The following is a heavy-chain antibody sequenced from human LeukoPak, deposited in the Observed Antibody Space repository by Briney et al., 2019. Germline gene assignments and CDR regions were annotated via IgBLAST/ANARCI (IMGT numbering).Heavy chain of an antibody. CDR3: SRLGSSWNEYYYYYYYMDV. V-gene: IGHV4-59*12. D-gene: IGHD6-13*01. CDR2: MYNSGST. J-gene: IGHJ6*03. CDR1: GGSISGSY. Sequence: SETLSLTCTVSGGSISGSYWSWIRQPPGKGLEWIAYMYNSGSTNYNPSLKSRVTISVDTSKNQFSLKLSSVTAADTAVYYWSRLGSSWNEYYYYYYYMDVWGKGTTVTVSS.